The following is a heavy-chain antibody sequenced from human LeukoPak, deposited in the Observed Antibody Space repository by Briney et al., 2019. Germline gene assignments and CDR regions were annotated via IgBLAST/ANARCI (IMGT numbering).Heavy chain of an antibody. Sequence: GESLKISCKGSGYNFPAYWIAWVRQMPGKGLEWIGVIYPGDSDTRYSPSFQGQVTISADKSISTAYLQLSTLKASDTAMYYCAKSTASKGYFYYGMDVWGKGTTVIVPS. D-gene: IGHD2-2*01. CDR1: GYNFPAYW. CDR2: IYPGDSDT. CDR3: AKSTASKGYFYYGMDV. J-gene: IGHJ6*04. V-gene: IGHV5-51*01.